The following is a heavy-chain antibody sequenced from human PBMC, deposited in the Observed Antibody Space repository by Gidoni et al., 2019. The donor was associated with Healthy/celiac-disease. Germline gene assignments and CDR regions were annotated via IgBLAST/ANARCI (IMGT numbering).Heavy chain of an antibody. Sequence: QVQLVQSGAEVKKPGASVKLSCKASGYTFTSYYMHWVRPAPGQGLEWMGIINPTGSSTTYAQKFQGRVTLTRDTSTSTVYMELSSLRSEDTAVYYCARGWGPSGGTFYYFYYGMDVWGQGTTVTVSS. J-gene: IGHJ6*02. CDR2: INPTGSST. V-gene: IGHV1-46*01. D-gene: IGHD6-25*01. CDR1: GYTFTSYY. CDR3: ARGWGPSGGTFYYFYYGMDV.